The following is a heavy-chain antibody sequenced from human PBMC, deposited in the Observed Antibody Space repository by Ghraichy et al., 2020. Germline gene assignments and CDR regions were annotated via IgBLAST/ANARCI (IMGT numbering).Heavy chain of an antibody. V-gene: IGHV3-30-3*01. CDR3: ARGGGPNWFDP. Sequence: LSLTCAASGFTFSSYAMHWVRQAPGKGLEWVAVISYDGSNKYYADSVKGRFTISRDNSKNTLYLQMNSLRAEDTAVYYCARGGGPNWFDPWGQGTLVTVSS. D-gene: IGHD3-16*01. CDR2: ISYDGSNK. J-gene: IGHJ5*02. CDR1: GFTFSSYA.